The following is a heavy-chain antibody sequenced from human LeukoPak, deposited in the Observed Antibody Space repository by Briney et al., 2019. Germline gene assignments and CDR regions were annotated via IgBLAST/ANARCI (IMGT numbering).Heavy chain of an antibody. CDR1: GYTFTSYD. Sequence: GASVKVSCKASGYTFTSYDINWVRQATGQGLEWMGWMNPNSGNTGYAQKFQGRVTMTRNTSISTVYMELSSLRSEDTAVYYCARLNTALYYYYGMDVWGQGTTVTVSS. V-gene: IGHV1-8*01. D-gene: IGHD5-18*01. CDR2: MNPNSGNT. J-gene: IGHJ6*02. CDR3: ARLNTALYYYYGMDV.